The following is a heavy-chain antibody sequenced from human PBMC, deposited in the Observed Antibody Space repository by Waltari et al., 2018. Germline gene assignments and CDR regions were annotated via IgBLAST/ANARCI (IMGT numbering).Heavy chain of an antibody. Sequence: QVQLQESGPGLVKPSETLSLTCTVSGGSISSYYWSWIRQPAGKGLEWIGRIYTSGSTNYNPSRKSRVTMSVETSKNQFSLKLSSVTAADTAVYYCAREGAYATVTVDYFDYWGQGTLVTVSS. CDR2: IYTSGST. J-gene: IGHJ4*02. CDR3: AREGAYATVTVDYFDY. V-gene: IGHV4-4*07. D-gene: IGHD4-17*01. CDR1: GGSISSYY.